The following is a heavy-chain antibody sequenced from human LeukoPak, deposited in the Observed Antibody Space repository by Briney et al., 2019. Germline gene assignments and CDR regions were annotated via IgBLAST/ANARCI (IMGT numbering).Heavy chain of an antibody. D-gene: IGHD6-13*01. V-gene: IGHV1-46*01. CDR3: ARSREYSSSWYGVNYFDY. J-gene: IGHJ4*02. CDR2: INPSGGST. CDR1: GYTFSNYG. Sequence: ASVKVSCKASGYTFSNYGISWVRQAPGQGLEWMGIINPSGGSTSYAQKFQGRVTMTRDMSTSTVYMELSSLRSEDTAVYYCARSREYSSSWYGVNYFDYWGQGTLVTVSS.